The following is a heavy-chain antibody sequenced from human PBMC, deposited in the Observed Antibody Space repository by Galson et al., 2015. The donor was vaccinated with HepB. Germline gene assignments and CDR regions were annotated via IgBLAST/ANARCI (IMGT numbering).Heavy chain of an antibody. Sequence: SLRLSCAASGFTFSSYAMSWVRQAPGKGLEWVSSMSGSGTNTYYADSVKGRFTISRDNSKNTLYLQMNSLRAEDTALYYCAKDNDILTGYHPPHYWGQGTLVTVSS. CDR3: AKDNDILTGYHPPHY. CDR1: GFTFSSYA. D-gene: IGHD3-9*01. CDR2: MSGSGTNT. J-gene: IGHJ4*02. V-gene: IGHV3-23*01.